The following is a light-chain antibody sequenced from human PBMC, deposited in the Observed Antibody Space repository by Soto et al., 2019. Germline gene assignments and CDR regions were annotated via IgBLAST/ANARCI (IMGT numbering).Light chain of an antibody. V-gene: IGKV3-11*01. Sequence: EIVLTQSPATLSLSPGGRATLSCRASQSVSSYLAWYQQKPGQAPRLLIYDASNRATGIPARFSGSGSGTDFTLTISSLEPEDFAVYYCRQRSNWPPSFGGGTKV. CDR3: RQRSNWPPS. CDR1: QSVSSY. J-gene: IGKJ4*01. CDR2: DAS.